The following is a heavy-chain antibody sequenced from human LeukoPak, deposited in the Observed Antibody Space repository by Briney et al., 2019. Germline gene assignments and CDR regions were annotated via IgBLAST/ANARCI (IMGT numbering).Heavy chain of an antibody. V-gene: IGHV1-2*02. CDR1: GYRFTDYY. D-gene: IGHD3-22*01. J-gene: IGHJ4*02. CDR3: ARDYYDSSGYGSFDY. CDR2: INPNNGGT. Sequence: ASVKVSFKASGYRFTDYYMHWVRQAPGQGLEWVGWINPNNGGTNYAQKFQGRVTMTRDTSISTAYMELSRLRSDDTAVFYCARDYYDSSGYGSFDYWGQGTLVTVSS.